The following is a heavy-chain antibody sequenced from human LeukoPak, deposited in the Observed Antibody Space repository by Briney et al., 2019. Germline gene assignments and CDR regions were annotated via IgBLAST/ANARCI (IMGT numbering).Heavy chain of an antibody. V-gene: IGHV3-23*01. Sequence: GGSLRLSCAASGFTFSSYAMSWVRQAPGKGLEWVSAISGSGGSTYYADSVKGRFTISRDNAKNSLHLQMNSLTAEDTAVYYCASIVASTSAGRAGRIFDSWGQGTLVIVSS. D-gene: IGHD5-12*01. CDR1: GFTFSSYA. CDR3: ASIVASTSAGRAGRIFDS. J-gene: IGHJ4*02. CDR2: ISGSGGST.